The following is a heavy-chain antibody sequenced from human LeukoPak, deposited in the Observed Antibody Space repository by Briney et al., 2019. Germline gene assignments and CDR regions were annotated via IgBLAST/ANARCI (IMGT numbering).Heavy chain of an antibody. CDR1: GGSFSGYY. Sequence: PSETLSLTCAVYGGSFSGYYWSWIRQPPGKGLEWIGEINHSGSTNNNPSLKSRVTISVDTSKNQFSLRLSSVTAADTAVYYCARGGRGGYCSSTSCTNWFDPWGQGTLVTVSS. CDR3: ARGGRGGYCSSTSCTNWFDP. CDR2: INHSGST. J-gene: IGHJ5*02. D-gene: IGHD2-2*01. V-gene: IGHV4-34*01.